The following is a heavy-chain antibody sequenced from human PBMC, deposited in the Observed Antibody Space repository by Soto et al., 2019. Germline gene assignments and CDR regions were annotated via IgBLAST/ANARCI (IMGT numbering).Heavy chain of an antibody. CDR2: ITHSGTYV. Sequence: GGSLRLSCTASGFTFSEYSMSWVRQAPGKGLEWVSSITHSGTYVYYADSVKGRFTISRDSASNSLFLQMNSLRVEDTAVYYCARVTHYFDYWGQGTLVTVSS. CDR1: GFTFSEYS. J-gene: IGHJ4*02. V-gene: IGHV3-21*04. CDR3: ARVTHYFDY. D-gene: IGHD2-15*01.